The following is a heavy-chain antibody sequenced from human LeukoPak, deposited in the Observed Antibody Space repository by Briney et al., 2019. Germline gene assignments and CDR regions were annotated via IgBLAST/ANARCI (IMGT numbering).Heavy chain of an antibody. V-gene: IGHV3-21*01. J-gene: IGHJ4*02. CDR3: ARAIVATINFDY. CDR2: ISRSSTYI. CDR1: GFTFSIYS. D-gene: IGHD5-12*01. Sequence: GGSLRLSCAASGFTFSIYSMSWVRQAPGKGLEWVSSISRSSTYIDYADSLKGRFTISRDNAKNSLYLQMNSLRAEDTAVYYCARAIVATINFDYWGQGTLVTVSS.